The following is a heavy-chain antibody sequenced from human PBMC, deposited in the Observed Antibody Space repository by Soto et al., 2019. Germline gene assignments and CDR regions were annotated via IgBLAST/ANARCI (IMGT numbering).Heavy chain of an antibody. Sequence: PSETLSLTCAVSGYSISSSNLWGWIRQPPGKGLEWIGYIYYSGSTYYNPSLKSRVTMSVDTSKNQFSLKLSSVTAVDTAVYYCARGSSWYRDNWFDPWGQGTKVTVYS. V-gene: IGHV4-28*03. CDR1: GYSISSSNL. J-gene: IGHJ5*02. CDR3: ARGSSWYRDNWFDP. CDR2: IYYSGST. D-gene: IGHD6-13*01.